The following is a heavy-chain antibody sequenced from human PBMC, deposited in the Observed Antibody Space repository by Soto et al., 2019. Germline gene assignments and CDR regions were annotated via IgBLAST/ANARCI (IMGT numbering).Heavy chain of an antibody. J-gene: IGHJ4*02. V-gene: IGHV4-38-2*02. CDR3: PRDLNYGLYYFDY. D-gene: IGHD3-10*01. CDR2: MYFTGST. CDR1: GYSISTGSY. Sequence: PSETLSLTCTVSGYSISTGSYWGFIRQPPGKGLEWIGSMYFTGSTYYNPSLKSRVTMSVDTSQNQLSLKLTSVTAADTAVYYCPRDLNYGLYYFDYWGKGTLVTVSS.